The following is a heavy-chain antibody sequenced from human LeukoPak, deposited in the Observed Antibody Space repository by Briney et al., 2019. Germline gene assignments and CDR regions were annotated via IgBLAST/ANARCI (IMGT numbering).Heavy chain of an antibody. Sequence: SETLSLTCAVYGGSFSGYYWSWIRQPPGKGLEWIGEINHSGSTNYNPSLKSRVTISVDTSKNQFSLKLSSVTAADTAVYYCARVGVIVATGWFDPWGQGTLVTVSS. CDR1: GGSFSGYY. J-gene: IGHJ5*02. CDR2: INHSGST. D-gene: IGHD5-12*01. V-gene: IGHV4-34*01. CDR3: ARVGVIVATGWFDP.